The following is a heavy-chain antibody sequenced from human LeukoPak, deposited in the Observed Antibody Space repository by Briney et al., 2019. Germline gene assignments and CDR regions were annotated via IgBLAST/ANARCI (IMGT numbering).Heavy chain of an antibody. CDR1: GGSISRSY. CDR2: IYNSGST. D-gene: IGHD3-10*01. Sequence: SEILSLTCTVSGGSISRSYWSWIRQPPGKGLEWIGYIYNSGSTNYNPSLKSRVTISVDTSKNQFSLKLSSVTAADTAVYYCARESVTYGSGSPKYYYYYMDVWGKGTTVTISS. J-gene: IGHJ6*03. CDR3: ARESVTYGSGSPKYYYYYMDV. V-gene: IGHV4-59*01.